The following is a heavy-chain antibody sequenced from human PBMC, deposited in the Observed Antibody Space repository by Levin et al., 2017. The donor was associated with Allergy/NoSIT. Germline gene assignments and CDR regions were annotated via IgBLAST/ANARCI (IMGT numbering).Heavy chain of an antibody. Sequence: GSLRLSCAVSGVSISSSPYYWGWIRQPPGTGLEWIGSIDYSGSTYYNPSLKSRVTISADTSKNQFSLKLSSVTAADTAIYYCAKTVTTKTNWFDPWGQGTLVTVSS. CDR2: IDYSGST. CDR3: AKTVTTKTNWFDP. D-gene: IGHD4-17*01. V-gene: IGHV4-39*01. CDR1: GVSISSSPYY. J-gene: IGHJ5*02.